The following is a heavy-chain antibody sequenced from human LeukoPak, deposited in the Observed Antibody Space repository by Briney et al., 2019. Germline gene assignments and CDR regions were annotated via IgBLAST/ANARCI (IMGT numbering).Heavy chain of an antibody. CDR3: ARELYSYGYRSLDY. Sequence: GGFLRLSCAASGFTFSSYWMHWVRQAPGKGLVWVSRINSDGSSTSYADSVKGRFTISRDNAKNTLYLQMNSLRAEDTAVYYCARELYSYGYRSLDYWGQGTLVTVSS. D-gene: IGHD5-18*01. CDR1: GFTFSSYW. V-gene: IGHV3-74*01. J-gene: IGHJ4*02. CDR2: INSDGSST.